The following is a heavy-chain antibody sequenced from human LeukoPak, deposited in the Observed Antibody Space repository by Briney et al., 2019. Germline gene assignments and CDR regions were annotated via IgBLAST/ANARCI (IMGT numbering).Heavy chain of an antibody. CDR1: GFTFSSYA. V-gene: IGHV3-30*01. Sequence: PGGSLRLSCAASGFTFSSYAMHWVRQAPGKGLEWVAVISYDGSNKYYADSVKGRFTISRDNSKNTLYLQMNSLRAEDTAVYYCARDVSKNYYYYYMDVWGKETTVTVSS. CDR2: ISYDGSNK. CDR3: ARDVSKNYYYYYMDV. D-gene: IGHD5/OR15-5a*01. J-gene: IGHJ6*03.